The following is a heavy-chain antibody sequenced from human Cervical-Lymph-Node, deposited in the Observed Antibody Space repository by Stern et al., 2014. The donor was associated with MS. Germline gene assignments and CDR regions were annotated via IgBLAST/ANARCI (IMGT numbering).Heavy chain of an antibody. CDR2: IFPGGSDI. V-gene: IGHV5-51*01. J-gene: IGHJ4*02. CDR1: GYTFTSYW. Sequence: VQLVQSGPEVKRPGESLKIPCQASGYTFTSYWIGWVRQMPGKGLEWIAIIFPGGSDIRYSPSFQGQVTISADKSSSTAYLQWNNLKASHTAIYYCARQRYFDYWGQGTLVTVSS. CDR3: ARQRYFDY.